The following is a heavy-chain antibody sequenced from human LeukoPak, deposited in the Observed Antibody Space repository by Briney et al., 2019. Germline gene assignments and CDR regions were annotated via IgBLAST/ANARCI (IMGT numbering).Heavy chain of an antibody. V-gene: IGHV3-23*01. CDR3: AKDQALRDLYYFDY. Sequence: GGSLRLSCAASGFTFSIYAMSWVRQAPGKGLEWVSAISGSGGSTYYADSVKGRFTISRDNSKNTLYLQMNSLRAEDTAVYYCAKDQALRDLYYFDYWGQGILVTVSS. CDR2: ISGSGGST. CDR1: GFTFSIYA. J-gene: IGHJ4*02. D-gene: IGHD4-17*01.